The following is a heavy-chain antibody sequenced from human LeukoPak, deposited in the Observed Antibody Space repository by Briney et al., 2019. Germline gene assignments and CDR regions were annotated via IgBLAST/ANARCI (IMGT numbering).Heavy chain of an antibody. Sequence: PGGSLRLSCAASGLTFSSQVMSWVRQTPGKGLEWISTISGSGDSTYYADSVKGRFTISRDNSKNTLYLQMNSLRAEDKAVYYCARDADRSYSLSNWGQGTLVTVSS. CDR2: ISGSGDST. V-gene: IGHV3-23*01. J-gene: IGHJ4*02. CDR3: ARDADRSYSLSN. CDR1: GLTFSSQV. D-gene: IGHD1-26*01.